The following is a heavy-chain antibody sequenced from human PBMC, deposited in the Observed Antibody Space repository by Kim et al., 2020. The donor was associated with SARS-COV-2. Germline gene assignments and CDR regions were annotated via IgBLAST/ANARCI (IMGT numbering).Heavy chain of an antibody. D-gene: IGHD5-18*01. CDR3: ATSDTAMATSYFDY. CDR1: GGSISSSSYY. CDR2: IYYSGST. V-gene: IGHV4-39*01. Sequence: SETLSLTCTVSGGSISSSSYYWGWIRQPPGKGLEWIGSIYYSGSTYYNPSLKSRVTISVDTSKNQFSLKLSSVTAADTAVYYCATSDTAMATSYFDYWGQGTLVTVSS. J-gene: IGHJ4*02.